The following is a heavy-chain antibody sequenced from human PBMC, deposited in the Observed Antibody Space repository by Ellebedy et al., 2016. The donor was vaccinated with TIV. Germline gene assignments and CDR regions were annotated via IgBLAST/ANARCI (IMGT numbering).Heavy chain of an antibody. CDR1: GFTFSSYN. D-gene: IGHD6-13*01. V-gene: IGHV3-48*03. J-gene: IGHJ6*02. CDR3: ARDRVYCASPTCSNYFYAMDV. CDR2: ITSSSSAM. Sequence: GESLKISXAASGFTFSSYNINWVRQAPGRGLEWVSYITSSSSAMYYSDSVEGRFATFRDNAQNSVYLEMNSLTVEDTAVYYCARDRVYCASPTCSNYFYAMDVWGHGTTVTVTS.